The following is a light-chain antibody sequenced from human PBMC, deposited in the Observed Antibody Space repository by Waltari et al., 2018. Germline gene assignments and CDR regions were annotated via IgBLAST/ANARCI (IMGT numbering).Light chain of an antibody. CDR2: DKN. Sequence: SSELTQDPAVSVAMGQTVRITCQGASLRSYYASWYQQRPGQAPILVMYDKNNRPSGVPDRFSGSSSDDAASLTITGAQAEDEGSYYCHSRDGSGVGGSFGGGTKLTVL. CDR1: SLRSYY. CDR3: HSRDGSGVGGS. V-gene: IGLV3-19*01. J-gene: IGLJ2*01.